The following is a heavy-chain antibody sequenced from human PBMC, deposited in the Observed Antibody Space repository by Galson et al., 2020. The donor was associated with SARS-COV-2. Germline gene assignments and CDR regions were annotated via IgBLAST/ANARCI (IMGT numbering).Heavy chain of an antibody. CDR3: GTVLERDAYGF. CDR2: FDPEDGET. CDR1: GYTLTELY. V-gene: IGHV1-24*01. D-gene: IGHD3-10*01. J-gene: IGHJ4*02. Sequence: ASVKVTCKASGYTLTELYMHWVRQAPGKGLEWMGGFDPEDGETIYAQKFQGRVTMTEDTSTDTAYMELSSLRSEDTAVYYCGTVLERDAYGFWGQGTLVTVSS.